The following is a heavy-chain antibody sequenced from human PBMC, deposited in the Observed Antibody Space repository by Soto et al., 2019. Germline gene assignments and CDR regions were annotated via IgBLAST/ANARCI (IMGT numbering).Heavy chain of an antibody. CDR1: GYTFTGYY. J-gene: IGHJ6*02. CDR2: INPNSGGT. Sequence: GASVKVSCKASGYTFTGYYMHWVRQAPGQGLEWMGWINPNSGGTNYAQKFQGRVTMTRDTSISTAYMELSRLRSDDTAVYYCARIQSSYYYGMDVWGQGTTVTVSS. V-gene: IGHV1-2*02. CDR3: ARIQSSYYYGMDV. D-gene: IGHD2-2*01.